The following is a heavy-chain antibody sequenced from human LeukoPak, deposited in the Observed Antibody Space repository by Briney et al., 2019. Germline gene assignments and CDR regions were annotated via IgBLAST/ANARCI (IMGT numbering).Heavy chain of an antibody. CDR2: LKQDGSET. J-gene: IGHJ4*02. CDR3: ARIGYRSSSFDY. CDR1: GFRFSNYW. V-gene: IGHV3-7*01. Sequence: GGSLSLSCAASGFRFSNYWMSWVRQAPGQGLEWVANLKQDGSETDSVDSLKGRFTISRDDTKNSVYLQVNSLTPEDTAVYYCARIGYRSSSFDYWGQGTLVTVSS. D-gene: IGHD6-13*01.